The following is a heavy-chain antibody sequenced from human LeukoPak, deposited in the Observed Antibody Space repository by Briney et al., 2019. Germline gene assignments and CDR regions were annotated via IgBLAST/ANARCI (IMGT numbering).Heavy chain of an antibody. CDR1: GGSISSHY. D-gene: IGHD3-16*01. Sequence: SETLSLTCTVSGGSISSHYWSWIRQPPGRGLGGIGYIYYSGSTNYTPSLKPRLTISVDTSKNQFSLKLSSVTAADTAVYYCARDHYVSRGFDPWGQGTLVTVSS. CDR2: IYYSGST. V-gene: IGHV4-59*11. CDR3: ARDHYVSRGFDP. J-gene: IGHJ5*02.